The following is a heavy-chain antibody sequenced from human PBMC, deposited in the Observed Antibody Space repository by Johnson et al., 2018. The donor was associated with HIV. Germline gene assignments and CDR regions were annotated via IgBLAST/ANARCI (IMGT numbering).Heavy chain of an antibody. Sequence: VQLVESGGGVVQPGRSLRLSCAASGFTFSSYGMHWVRQAPGKGLEWVSAISGSGDTTFSADSVRGRFTISRDNSKNTLYLQMNSLRAEDTAVYYCTKGDNSGYYVAFDIWGQGTMVSVSS. CDR2: ISGSGDTT. V-gene: IGHV3-23*04. CDR3: TKGDNSGYYVAFDI. CDR1: GFTFSSYG. D-gene: IGHD3-22*01. J-gene: IGHJ3*02.